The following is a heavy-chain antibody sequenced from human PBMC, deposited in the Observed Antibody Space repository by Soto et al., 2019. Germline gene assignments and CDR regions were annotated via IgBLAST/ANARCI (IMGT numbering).Heavy chain of an antibody. CDR1: GGSISIGEYY. D-gene: IGHD3-3*01. CDR3: ARHGPQPLNYDFWSGYPNYGMDV. V-gene: IGHV4-30-4*01. Sequence: SETLSLTCTVSGGSISIGEYYWSWIRHPPXKXXEWIGYIYHSARTYYHQHLKSRVTIQVDKSQKKLSLKLSSVTAADTAVYYCARHGPQPLNYDFWSGYPNYGMDVWGQGTTVTVSS. J-gene: IGHJ6*02. CDR2: IYHSART.